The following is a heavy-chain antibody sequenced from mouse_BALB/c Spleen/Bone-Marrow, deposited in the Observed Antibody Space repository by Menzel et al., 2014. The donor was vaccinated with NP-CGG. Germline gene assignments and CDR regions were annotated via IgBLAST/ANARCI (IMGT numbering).Heavy chain of an antibody. CDR2: IDPENGNT. Sequence: VQLQQSGAELVRPGALVKLSCKASGFNIKDYYMHWVKQRPEQGLEWIGWIDPENGNTIYDPKFQGKASITADTSSNTAYLQLSSLTSEDTAVYYCTRTYSFDYWGQGTTPTVSS. J-gene: IGHJ2*01. V-gene: IGHV14-1*02. CDR1: GFNIKDYY. CDR3: TRTYSFDY.